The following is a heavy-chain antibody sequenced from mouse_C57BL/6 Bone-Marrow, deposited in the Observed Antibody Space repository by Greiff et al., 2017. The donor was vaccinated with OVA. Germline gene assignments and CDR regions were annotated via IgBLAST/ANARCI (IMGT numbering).Heavy chain of an antibody. CDR2: IYPGNSDT. D-gene: IGHD2-2*01. CDR1: GYTFTSYW. J-gene: IGHJ2*01. CDR3: TRGPIYYGYDRNY. Sequence: EVQLQQSGTVLARPGASVKMSCKTSGYTFTSYWMHWVKQRPGQGLEWIGAIYPGNSDTSYNQKFKGKAKLTAVTSASTAYMELSSLTNEDSAVYYCTRGPIYYGYDRNYWGQGTTLTVSS. V-gene: IGHV1-5*01.